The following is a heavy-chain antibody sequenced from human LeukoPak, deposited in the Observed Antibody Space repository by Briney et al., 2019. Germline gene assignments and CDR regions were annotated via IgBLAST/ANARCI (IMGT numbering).Heavy chain of an antibody. CDR1: GFTFSSYA. CDR3: AKDRGTMVRGVLTMKYYFDY. Sequence: GGSLRLSCAASGFTFSSYAMSWVRQAPGKGLEWVSAISGSGGSTYYADSVKGRFTISRDNSKNTLYLQMNSLRAEDTAVYYCAKDRGTMVRGVLTMKYYFDYWGQGTLVTVSS. V-gene: IGHV3-23*01. CDR2: ISGSGGST. D-gene: IGHD3-10*01. J-gene: IGHJ4*02.